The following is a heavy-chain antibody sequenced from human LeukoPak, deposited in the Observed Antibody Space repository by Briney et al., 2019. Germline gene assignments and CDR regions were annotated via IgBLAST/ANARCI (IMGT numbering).Heavy chain of an antibody. CDR3: ARGTPPYYYYGMDV. V-gene: IGHV1-18*01. Sequence: ASVQVSCKASGYTFTSYGISWVRQAPGQGLEWMGWIRAYNGNTNYAQKLQGRVTMTTDTSTSTAYMELRSLRPDDTAVYYCARGTPPYYYYGMDVWGQGTTVTVSS. J-gene: IGHJ6*02. CDR1: GYTFTSYG. D-gene: IGHD1-14*01. CDR2: IRAYNGNT.